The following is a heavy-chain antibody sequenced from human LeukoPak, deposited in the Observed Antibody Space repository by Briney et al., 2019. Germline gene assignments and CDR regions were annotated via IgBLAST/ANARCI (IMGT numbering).Heavy chain of an antibody. CDR3: AKDLDYYGSGSYPDY. CDR1: GFTFSSYG. V-gene: IGHV3-30*18. CDR2: ISYDGSNK. J-gene: IGHJ4*02. D-gene: IGHD3-10*01. Sequence: GGSLRLSCAASGFTFSSYGMHWVRQAPGKGLEWVAAISYDGSNKYYADSVKGRFTISRDNSKNTLYLQMNSLRAEDTAVYYCAKDLDYYGSGSYPDYWGQGTLVTVSS.